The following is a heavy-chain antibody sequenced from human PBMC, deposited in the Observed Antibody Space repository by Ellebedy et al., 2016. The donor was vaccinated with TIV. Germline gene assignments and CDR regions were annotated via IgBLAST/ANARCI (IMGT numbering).Heavy chain of an antibody. CDR2: LSYDESDK. CDR1: GFTFSSYA. CDR3: ARSSHFDWLCYSDH. J-gene: IGHJ4*02. D-gene: IGHD3-9*01. V-gene: IGHV3-30*01. Sequence: PGGSLRLSCAASGFTFSSYAMHWVRQAPGEGLAWVATLSYDESDKYYADSVKGRFTITRDNSKNKLYLQMNSLRADDTAVYYCARSSHFDWLCYSDHWGQGSLVTVSS.